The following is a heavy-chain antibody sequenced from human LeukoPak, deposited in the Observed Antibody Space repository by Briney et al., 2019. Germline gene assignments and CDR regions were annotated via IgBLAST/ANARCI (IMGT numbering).Heavy chain of an antibody. Sequence: GGSLRLSCAASGFTFSTYEINWVRQAPGKGLEWVSSISSSSSYIYYADSVKGRFTISRDNAKNSLYLQMNSLRAEDTAVYYCARDSARPFDYWGQGTLVTVSS. V-gene: IGHV3-21*01. J-gene: IGHJ4*02. CDR1: GFTFSTYE. D-gene: IGHD6-6*01. CDR2: ISSSSSYI. CDR3: ARDSARPFDY.